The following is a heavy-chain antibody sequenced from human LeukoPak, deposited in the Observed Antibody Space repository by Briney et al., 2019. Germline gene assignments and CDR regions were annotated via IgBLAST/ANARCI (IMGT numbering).Heavy chain of an antibody. D-gene: IGHD5-18*01. CDR2: INPNSGGT. CDR1: GYTFTGYY. J-gene: IGHJ4*02. Sequence: GASVKVSCKASGYTFTGYYMHWVRQAPGQGLKWMGWINPNSGGTNYAQKFQGRVTMTRDTSISTAYMELSSLRSEDTAVYYCASLDTAMDFDYWGQGTLVTVSS. CDR3: ASLDTAMDFDY. V-gene: IGHV1-2*02.